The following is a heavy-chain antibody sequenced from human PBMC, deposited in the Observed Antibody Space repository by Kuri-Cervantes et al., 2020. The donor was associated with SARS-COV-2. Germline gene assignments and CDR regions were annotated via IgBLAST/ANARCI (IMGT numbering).Heavy chain of an antibody. CDR2: INRDATTK. CDR3: ARGPYSGGWDLDY. D-gene: IGHD6-19*01. J-gene: IGHJ4*02. Sequence: GESLKISCAASGFTFSSYEMNWVRQAPGKGLEWVSYINRDATTKYYADSMKGRITISRDNAKNSLFLQMNSLRAEDTAVYYCARGPYSGGWDLDYWGQGTLVTVSS. V-gene: IGHV3-48*03. CDR1: GFTFSSYE.